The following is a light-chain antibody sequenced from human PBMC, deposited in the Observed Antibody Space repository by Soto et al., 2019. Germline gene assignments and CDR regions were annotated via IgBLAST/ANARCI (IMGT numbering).Light chain of an antibody. J-gene: IGLJ1*01. CDR1: SSDVGGYNY. Sequence: QSALTQPRSVSGSPGQSVTISCTGTSSDVGGYNYVSWYQQYLGKAPKLIIYDVNYRPSGVSNRFSGSKSGSTASLTISGLQAEDEADYYCSAYTTSIALYVFGAGTKLTVL. V-gene: IGLV2-14*01. CDR2: DVN. CDR3: SAYTTSIALYV.